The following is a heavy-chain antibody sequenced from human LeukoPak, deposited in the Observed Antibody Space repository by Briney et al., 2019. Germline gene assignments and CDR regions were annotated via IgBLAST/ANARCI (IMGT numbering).Heavy chain of an antibody. CDR2: IYYSGST. V-gene: IGHV4-39*01. CDR1: GGSLSSSSYY. CDR3: ARYRYSSGKGFDP. J-gene: IGHJ5*02. Sequence: SETLSLTCTVSGGSLSSSSYYWGWIRQPPGKGLEWIGSIYYSGSTYYNPSLKSRVTISVDTSKNQFSLKLSSVTAADTAVYYCARYRYSSGKGFDPWGQGTLVTVSS. D-gene: IGHD6-19*01.